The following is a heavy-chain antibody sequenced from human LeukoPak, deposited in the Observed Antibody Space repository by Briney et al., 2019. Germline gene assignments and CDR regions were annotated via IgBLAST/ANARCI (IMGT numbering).Heavy chain of an antibody. V-gene: IGHV3-30-3*01. D-gene: IGHD3-10*01. CDR2: TSFDESNK. J-gene: IGHJ4*02. CDR3: AREGYYGSGSYYGLRFDY. Sequence: GKSLRLSCAASGFTFTTYAMHWVRQAPGKGLEWVAFTSFDESNKFYADSVEGRFTISRDNSKNTLYLQMNSLRAEDTAVYYCAREGYYGSGSYYGLRFDYWGQGTLVTVSS. CDR1: GFTFTTYA.